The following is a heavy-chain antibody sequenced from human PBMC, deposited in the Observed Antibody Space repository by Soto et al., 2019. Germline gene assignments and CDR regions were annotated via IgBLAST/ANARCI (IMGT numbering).Heavy chain of an antibody. CDR3: ARDVSVMTSVFGF. D-gene: IGHD3-10*01. CDR1: GGTFYTYA. V-gene: IGHV1-69*01. Sequence: QVHLVQSGAEVKRPGSSVRVSCRASGGTFYTYAFTWVRQAPGQGLEWMGGITPMIGTTKYAQKFQGRVTFWADESASKAYVELSNLRSDDTAVYYCARDVSVMTSVFGFWGQGTLINVSS. CDR2: ITPMIGTT. J-gene: IGHJ4*02.